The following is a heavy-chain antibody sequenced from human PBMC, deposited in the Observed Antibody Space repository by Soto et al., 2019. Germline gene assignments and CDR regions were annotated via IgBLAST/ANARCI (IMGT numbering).Heavy chain of an antibody. CDR3: ASSNWFDP. Sequence: QLQLQESGPGLVKPSETLSLTCTVSGGSISSSSYYWGWIRQPPGKGLEWIGSIHYSGSTYYNPSLKSRVTIPVDTPKNQFSLKLSSVTAADTAVYYCASSNWFDPWGQGTLVTVSS. V-gene: IGHV4-39*01. CDR2: IHYSGST. J-gene: IGHJ5*02. CDR1: GGSISSSSYY.